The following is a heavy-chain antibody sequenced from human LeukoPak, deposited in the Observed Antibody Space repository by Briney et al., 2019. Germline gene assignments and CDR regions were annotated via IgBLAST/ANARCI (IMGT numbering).Heavy chain of an antibody. Sequence: ASVKVSCKASGYTFTGYYMHWVRQAPGQGLEWMGWINPNSGGTNYAQKFQGRVTMTRDTSISTAYMEPSRLRSDDTAVYYCARARSSSGWYNWFDPWGQGTLVTVSS. J-gene: IGHJ5*02. D-gene: IGHD6-19*01. CDR2: INPNSGGT. CDR1: GYTFTGYY. V-gene: IGHV1-2*02. CDR3: ARARSSSGWYNWFDP.